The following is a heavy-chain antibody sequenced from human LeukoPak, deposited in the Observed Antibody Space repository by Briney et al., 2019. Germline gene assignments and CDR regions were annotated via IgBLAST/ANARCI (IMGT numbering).Heavy chain of an antibody. CDR1: GFTFSSYG. CDR3: AKDRPTVYSSSWLHFLDS. Sequence: PGGSLRLSCAASGFTFSSYGMIWVRQAPGKGREWVSGISGSGGSTYLADSVKGRFTISRDNSKNTLYLEMNSLRADDTAVSYCAKDRPTVYSSSWLHFLDSWGQGTLVTVSS. CDR2: ISGSGGST. V-gene: IGHV3-23*01. D-gene: IGHD6-13*01. J-gene: IGHJ4*02.